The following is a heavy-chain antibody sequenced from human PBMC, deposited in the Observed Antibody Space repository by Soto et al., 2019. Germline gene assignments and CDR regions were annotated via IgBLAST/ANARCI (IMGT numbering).Heavy chain of an antibody. J-gene: IGHJ4*02. V-gene: IGHV1-18*01. CDR1: CLTFTNYG. D-gene: IGHD2-15*01. Sequence: SVQVSFKASCLTFTNYGISWVRQAPGQGFEWMGWITGSTGDTNYAQKFQDRLAMTTDTSADTAYMELRSLRGDDTAVYYCARDKVGTAADFWGQGTLVTVSS. CDR2: ITGSTGDT. CDR3: ARDKVGTAADF.